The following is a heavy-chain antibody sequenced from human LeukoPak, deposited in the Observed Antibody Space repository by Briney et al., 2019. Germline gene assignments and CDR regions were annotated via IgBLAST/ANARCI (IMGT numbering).Heavy chain of an antibody. CDR3: ARDRGTWNDDGFDY. J-gene: IGHJ4*02. D-gene: IGHD1-1*01. V-gene: IGHV4-34*01. Sequence: SETLSLTCAVYGGSFSGYYWSWIRQPPGKGLEWIGEINHSGSTNYNPSLKSRVTISVDTSKNQFSLKLSSVAAADTAVYYCARDRGTWNDDGFDYWGQGTLVTVSS. CDR2: INHSGST. CDR1: GGSFSGYY.